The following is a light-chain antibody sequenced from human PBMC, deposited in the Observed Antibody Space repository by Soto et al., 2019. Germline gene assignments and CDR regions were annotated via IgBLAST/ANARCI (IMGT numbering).Light chain of an antibody. Sequence: QTVVTQAPSASGTPGQRVTISCTGSSSNIESHSVNWYQHLPGTAPKLLIFGFNQRPSGVPDRFSGSKSGTSASLAISGLQSEDEADYYCATWDDSLNGWVFGGGTKLTVL. CDR1: SSNIESHS. J-gene: IGLJ3*02. V-gene: IGLV1-44*01. CDR2: GFN. CDR3: ATWDDSLNGWV.